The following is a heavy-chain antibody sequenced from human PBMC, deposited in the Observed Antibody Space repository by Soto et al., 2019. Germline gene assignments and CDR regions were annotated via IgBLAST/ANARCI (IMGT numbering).Heavy chain of an antibody. CDR1: GGSFSGYY. CDR2: INHSGST. J-gene: IGHJ4*02. D-gene: IGHD6-13*01. CDR3: ARDQIAAADIDY. V-gene: IGHV4-34*01. Sequence: SETLSLTCAVYGGSFSGYYWSWIRQPPGKGLEWIGEINHSGSTNCNPSLKSRVTISVDTSKNQFSLKLSSVTAADTAVYYCARDQIAAADIDYWGQGTLVTVSS.